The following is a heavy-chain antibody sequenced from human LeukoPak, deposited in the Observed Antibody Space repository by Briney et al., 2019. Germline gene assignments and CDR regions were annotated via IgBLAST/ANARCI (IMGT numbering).Heavy chain of an antibody. D-gene: IGHD2-21*01. V-gene: IGHV3-23*01. Sequence: GGSLRLSCAASGFPFSSYAMNWVRQAPGKGLEWVSVIAGSDGFTQYADSVKGRFPISRDNSKNTLYLQMDSLRGEDTAVYYCAKDFRIGYSAHFDYWGQGALVTVSS. CDR2: IAGSDGFT. J-gene: IGHJ4*02. CDR3: AKDFRIGYSAHFDY. CDR1: GFPFSSYA.